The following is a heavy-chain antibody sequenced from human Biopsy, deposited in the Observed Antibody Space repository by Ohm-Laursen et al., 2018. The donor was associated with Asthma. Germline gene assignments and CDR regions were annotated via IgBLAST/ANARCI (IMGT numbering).Heavy chain of an antibody. CDR3: ARDPHNSYLAPLRTKFNYYYYGMDV. V-gene: IGHV1-18*04. D-gene: IGHD1-7*01. Sequence: ASVKVSCNASGYTFTSYGISWVRQAPGQGLEWMGWISAYNGNTNYAQKFQGRVTITADESTSTAYMELSSLRSEDTAVYYCARDPHNSYLAPLRTKFNYYYYGMDVWGQGTTVTVSS. CDR2: ISAYNGNT. CDR1: GYTFTSYG. J-gene: IGHJ6*02.